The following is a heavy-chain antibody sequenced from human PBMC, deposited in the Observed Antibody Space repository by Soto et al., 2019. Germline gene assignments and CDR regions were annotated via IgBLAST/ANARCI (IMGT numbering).Heavy chain of an antibody. D-gene: IGHD3-3*01. Sequence: ASVKVSCKASGYTFTGYYMHWVRQAPGQGLEWMGWINPNSGGTNYAQKFQGWVTMTRDTSISTAYMELSRLRSDDTAVYYCARVNDFWTGYYSTNWFDPWGQGTLVTVSS. V-gene: IGHV1-2*04. CDR1: GYTFTGYY. J-gene: IGHJ5*02. CDR2: INPNSGGT. CDR3: ARVNDFWTGYYSTNWFDP.